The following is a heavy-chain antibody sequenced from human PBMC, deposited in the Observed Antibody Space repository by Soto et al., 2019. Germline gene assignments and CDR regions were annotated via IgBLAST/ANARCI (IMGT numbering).Heavy chain of an antibody. J-gene: IGHJ3*02. CDR3: ARDVDTKNAFDI. Sequence: GGSLSLCCAASGFTFSDYYMGWIRQAPGKGLEWVSYISSSGSTIYYADSVKGRFTISRDNAKNSLYLQMNSLRTEDTAVYYCARDVDTKNAFDIWGQGTMVTVSS. D-gene: IGHD5-18*01. CDR1: GFTFSDYY. V-gene: IGHV3-11*01. CDR2: ISSSGSTI.